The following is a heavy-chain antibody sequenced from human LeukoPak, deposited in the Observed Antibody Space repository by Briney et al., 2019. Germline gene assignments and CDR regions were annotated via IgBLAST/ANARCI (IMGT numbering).Heavy chain of an antibody. J-gene: IGHJ4*02. CDR3: ARASNRNSIIFDY. CDR1: GFTFSSYW. CDR2: INGDGSTS. D-gene: IGHD1-1*01. V-gene: IGHV3-74*01. Sequence: PGGSLRLSCAASGFTFSSYWMHWVRQAPGKGLVWVSRINGDGSTSNYADSVKGRFTISRDNAKNTLYLQMNSLRAEDTAVYYCARASNRNSIIFDYWGQGTLVTVSS.